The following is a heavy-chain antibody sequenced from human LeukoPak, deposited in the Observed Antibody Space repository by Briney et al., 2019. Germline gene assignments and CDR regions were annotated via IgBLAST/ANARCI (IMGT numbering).Heavy chain of an antibody. CDR1: GGSISSYY. Sequence: SETLSLTCTVSGGSISSYYWSWIRQPPGKGLEWIGYIYYSGSTNYNPSLKSRVTISVDTSKNQFSLKLTSATAADTPVYYCARETSQKGAHYMDVWGKGTTVTISS. D-gene: IGHD3-16*01. CDR3: ARETSQKGAHYMDV. V-gene: IGHV4-59*01. J-gene: IGHJ6*03. CDR2: IYYSGST.